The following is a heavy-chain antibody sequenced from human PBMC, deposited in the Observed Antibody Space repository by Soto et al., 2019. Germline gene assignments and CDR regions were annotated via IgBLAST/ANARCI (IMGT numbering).Heavy chain of an antibody. Sequence: ASVKVSCKASGYTFTSYGISWVRQAPGQGLEWMGWISAYNGNTNYAQKLQGRVTMTTDTSTSTAYMELRSLRSDDTAVYYCARDIAVAGTGXFDYWGQGTLVTVSS. CDR1: GYTFTSYG. J-gene: IGHJ4*02. D-gene: IGHD6-19*01. V-gene: IGHV1-18*01. CDR2: ISAYNGNT. CDR3: ARDIAVAGTGXFDY.